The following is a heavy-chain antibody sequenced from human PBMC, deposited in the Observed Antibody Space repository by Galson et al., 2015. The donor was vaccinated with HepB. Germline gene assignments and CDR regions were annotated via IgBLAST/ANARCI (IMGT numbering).Heavy chain of an antibody. V-gene: IGHV3-7*03. Sequence: SLRLSCAASGFTFSSYWMSWVRQAPGTGLEWVANIKQDGSEKYYVDSVKGRFTISRDNAKNSLYLQMNSLRAEDTAVYYCARDVEYSYDSSGYFNWFDPWGQGTLVTVSS. J-gene: IGHJ5*02. CDR2: IKQDGSEK. CDR3: ARDVEYSYDSSGYFNWFDP. CDR1: GFTFSSYW. D-gene: IGHD3-22*01.